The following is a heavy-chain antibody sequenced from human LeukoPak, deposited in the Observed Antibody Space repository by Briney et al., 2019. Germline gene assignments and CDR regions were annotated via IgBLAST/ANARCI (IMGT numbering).Heavy chain of an antibody. CDR2: INPNSGGT. D-gene: IGHD6-13*01. J-gene: IGHJ4*02. CDR1: GYTFSGYY. Sequence: GASVKVSCKASGYTFSGYYLHWVRQAPGQGLEWMGWINPNSGGTNSAQKFQGRVTMTRDMSTSTVYMELSSLRSEDTAVYYCARVGKLAAADHTFDYWGQGTLVTVSS. V-gene: IGHV1-2*02. CDR3: ARVGKLAAADHTFDY.